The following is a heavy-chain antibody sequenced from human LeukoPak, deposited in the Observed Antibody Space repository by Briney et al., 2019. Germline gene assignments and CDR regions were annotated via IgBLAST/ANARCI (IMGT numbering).Heavy chain of an antibody. CDR2: ISSSSTYI. CDR3: AREGPLHFDY. J-gene: IGHJ4*02. V-gene: IGHV3-21*01. CDR1: GFTFSSYS. Sequence: GGSLRLSCAASGFTFSSYSMNWVRQAPGKGLEWVSSISSSSTYIYYADSVKGRFTISRDNAKNSLYLQMNSLRAEDTAVYYCAREGPLHFDYWGQGTLVTVSS.